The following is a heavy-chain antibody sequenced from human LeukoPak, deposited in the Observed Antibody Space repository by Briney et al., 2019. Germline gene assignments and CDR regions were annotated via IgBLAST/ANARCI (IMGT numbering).Heavy chain of an antibody. J-gene: IGHJ6*03. V-gene: IGHV3-30*04. CDR3: ASSYPNLYYYYMDV. CDR2: ISYDGNKK. Sequence: PGGPLRLSCAAPGFTFSNYAMHWVRQAPGKGLEWVAVISYDGNKKYYADSVKGRFTISRDNSKNTLYLQMNSLRPEDTAVYYCASSYPNLYYYYMDVWGKGTTVTVSS. CDR1: GFTFSNYA.